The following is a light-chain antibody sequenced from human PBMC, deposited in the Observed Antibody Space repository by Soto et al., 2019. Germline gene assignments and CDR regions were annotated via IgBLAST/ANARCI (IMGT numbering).Light chain of an antibody. CDR1: SSDVGSYNL. CDR3: CSYAGSRTYV. V-gene: IGLV2-23*01. CDR2: EGS. Sequence: QSALPQPASVSGSPGQSITISCTGTSSDVGSYNLVSWYQQHPGKAPKLMIYEGSKRPSGVSNRFSGSKSGNTASLTISGLQAEDEADYYCCSYAGSRTYVFGTGTKVTVL. J-gene: IGLJ1*01.